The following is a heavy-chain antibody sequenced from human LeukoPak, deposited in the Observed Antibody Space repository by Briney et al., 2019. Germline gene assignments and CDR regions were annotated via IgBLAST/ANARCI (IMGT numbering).Heavy chain of an antibody. V-gene: IGHV1-46*01. CDR2: INPSGGST. J-gene: IGHJ5*02. CDR1: GYTFTSYY. CDR3: ARGGGFERRVFWFDP. D-gene: IGHD1-1*01. Sequence: ASVKVSCKASGYTFTSYYMHWVRQAPGQGLEWMGIINPSGGSTSYAQKFQGRVTMTRDTSISTAYMELSRLRSDDTAVYYCARGGGFERRVFWFDPWGQGTLVTVSS.